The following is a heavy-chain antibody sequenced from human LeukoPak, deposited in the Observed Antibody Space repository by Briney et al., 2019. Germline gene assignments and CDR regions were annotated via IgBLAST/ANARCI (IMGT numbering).Heavy chain of an antibody. Sequence: ASVKVSCMASAYTFTSYCSSWVRQAPGQWLEWMGWISAYNGNTNYAQKLQGRVTMTTDTSTSTAYMELRSLRSDDTAVYYCARVFDYSNPRLDYWGQGTLVTVSS. D-gene: IGHD4-11*01. J-gene: IGHJ4*02. CDR2: ISAYNGNT. CDR1: AYTFTSYC. CDR3: ARVFDYSNPRLDY. V-gene: IGHV1-18*01.